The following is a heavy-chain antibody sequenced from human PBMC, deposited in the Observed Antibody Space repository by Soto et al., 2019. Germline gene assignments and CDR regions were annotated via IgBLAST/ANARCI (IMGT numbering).Heavy chain of an antibody. CDR1: GGSISSYY. Sequence: QVPLQESGPGLVKPSVTLSLTCTVSGGSISSYYWNWIRQPPGKGLEWIGYIYYSGSTNYNPSLKARVSISLDTADSQFCLNLRSVAAEDTIVYNRASGRHASYYWVDGSYSGYWGQGTLGTVSS. V-gene: IGHV4-59*01. D-gene: IGHD1-1*01. J-gene: IGHJ4*02. CDR2: IYYSGST. CDR3: ASGRHASYYWVDGSYSGY.